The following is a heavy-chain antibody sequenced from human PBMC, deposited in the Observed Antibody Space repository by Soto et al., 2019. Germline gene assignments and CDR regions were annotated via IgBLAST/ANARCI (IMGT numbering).Heavy chain of an antibody. CDR1: GYTFTSYY. CDR2: INPSGGGT. J-gene: IGHJ4*02. D-gene: IGHD6-19*01. CDR3: ARASVSGRRFDY. V-gene: IGHV1-46*03. Sequence: ASVKVSCKASGYTFTSYYMHCVRQAPGQGLEWMGIINPSGGGTSYAQKFQGRVTMTRDTSTSTVYMELSSLTSEDTAVYYCARASVSGRRFDYWGEGTLVTVSS.